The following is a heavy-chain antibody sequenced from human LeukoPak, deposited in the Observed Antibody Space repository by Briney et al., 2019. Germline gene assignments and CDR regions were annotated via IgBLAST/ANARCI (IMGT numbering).Heavy chain of an antibody. Sequence: GGSLRLSCAASGFTFSGSAMHWVRQASGKGLEWVGRIRSKANSYATAYAASVKGRFTISRDDSKNTAYLQMNSLKIEDTAMYYCITERARQYSSGWYLWFDPWGQGTPVTVSP. CDR2: IRSKANSYAT. CDR3: ITERARQYSSGWYLWFDP. CDR1: GFTFSGSA. D-gene: IGHD6-19*01. J-gene: IGHJ5*02. V-gene: IGHV3-73*01.